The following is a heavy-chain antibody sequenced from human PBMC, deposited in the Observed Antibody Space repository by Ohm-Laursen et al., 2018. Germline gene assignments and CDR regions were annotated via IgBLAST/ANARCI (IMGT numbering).Heavy chain of an antibody. J-gene: IGHJ4*02. V-gene: IGHV3-30*18. CDR2: LGNDGTEK. CDR3: AKDGDNSGWNDFEY. D-gene: IGHD6-19*01. CDR1: GFSFKYYA. Sequence: SLRLSCAASGFSFKYYAMHWVRQAPGKGLEWLAALGNDGTEKFYADSVKGRFTISRDNSRNTLSLQMDTLRAEDTAIYYCAKDGDNSGWNDFEYWGQGTLVTVSS.